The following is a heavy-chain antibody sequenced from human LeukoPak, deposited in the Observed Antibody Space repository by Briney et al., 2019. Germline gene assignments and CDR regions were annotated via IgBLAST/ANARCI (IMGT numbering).Heavy chain of an antibody. J-gene: IGHJ5*02. Sequence: SETLSLTCTVSGDSISNYYWSWVRQPPGKGLEWIGYIYYSGSTNYNPSLKSRVSISADTSKNQFSLKLSSVTAADTAVYYCARGNSGYDYPPPGGFDPWGQGTLVTVSS. CDR2: IYYSGST. D-gene: IGHD5-12*01. V-gene: IGHV4-59*01. CDR1: GDSISNYY. CDR3: ARGNSGYDYPPPGGFDP.